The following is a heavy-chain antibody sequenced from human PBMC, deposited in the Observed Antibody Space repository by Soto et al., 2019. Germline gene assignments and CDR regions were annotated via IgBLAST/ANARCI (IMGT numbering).Heavy chain of an antibody. D-gene: IGHD1-26*01. V-gene: IGHV3-21*01. J-gene: IGHJ4*02. CDR1: GFTFSSYS. CDR3: AREPKWELPIDY. Sequence: GGSLRLSCAASGFTFSSYSMNWVRQAPGKGLEWVSSISSSSSYIYYADSVKGRFTISRDNAKNSLYLQMSSLRAEDTAVYYCAREPKWELPIDYWGQGTLVTVSS. CDR2: ISSSSSYI.